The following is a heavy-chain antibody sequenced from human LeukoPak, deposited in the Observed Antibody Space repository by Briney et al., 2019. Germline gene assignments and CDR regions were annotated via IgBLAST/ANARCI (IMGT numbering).Heavy chain of an antibody. CDR2: IYYSGST. V-gene: IGHV4-39*01. Sequence: SETLSLTCTVSGGSISSSSYYWGWIRQPPGKGLEWIGSIYYSGSTYYNPSLKSRVTISVDTSKNQFSLKLSSVTAADTAVYYCARGQPGDDFRFGELTLDYWGQGTLVTVSS. D-gene: IGHD3-10*01. CDR1: GGSISSSSYY. CDR3: ARGQPGDDFRFGELTLDY. J-gene: IGHJ4*02.